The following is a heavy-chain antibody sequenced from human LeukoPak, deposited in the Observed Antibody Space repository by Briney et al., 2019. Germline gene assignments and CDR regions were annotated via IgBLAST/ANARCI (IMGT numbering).Heavy chain of an antibody. Sequence: PGGSLRLSCEASGFIFNHYALHWVRQAPNKGLEWVAVIWSDGTNRYYADSVKGRFSIFGDDSQKRVFLQMNSLRAEDTAVYYCVRDAQRGFDYSNSLQYWGQGALVTVSS. J-gene: IGHJ4*02. CDR2: IWSDGTNR. V-gene: IGHV3-33*01. CDR3: VRDAQRGFDYSNSLQY. D-gene: IGHD4-11*01. CDR1: GFIFNHYA.